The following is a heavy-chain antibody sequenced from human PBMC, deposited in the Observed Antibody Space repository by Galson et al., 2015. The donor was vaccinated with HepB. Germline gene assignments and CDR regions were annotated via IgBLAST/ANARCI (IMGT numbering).Heavy chain of an antibody. V-gene: IGHV1-18*01. CDR1: GYTSTGYT. D-gene: IGHD5-24*01. CDR3: ARGGMATRGGPTFDY. CDR2: VSPYNGDT. Sequence: SVKVSCKASGYTSTGYTINWVRQAPGQGLEWMGWVSPYNGDTNYAQKFQGRVTMTRDTSTSTAYMELRSLRSGDTALYYCARGGMATRGGPTFDYWGQGTLVTVSS. J-gene: IGHJ4*02.